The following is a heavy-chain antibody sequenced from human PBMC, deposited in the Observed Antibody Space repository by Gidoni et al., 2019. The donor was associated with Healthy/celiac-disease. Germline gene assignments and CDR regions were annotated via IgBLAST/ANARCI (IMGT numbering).Heavy chain of an antibody. CDR1: GFTFSSYG. CDR2: IWYDGSNK. J-gene: IGHJ4*02. D-gene: IGHD5-18*01. CDR3: ARDQWDTAPFDY. V-gene: IGHV3-33*01. Sequence: QVQLVESGGGVVQPGRSLRLSCAASGFTFSSYGMHWVRQAPGKGLEWVAVIWYDGSNKYYADSVKGRFTISRDNSKNTRYLQMNSLRAEDTAVYYCARDQWDTAPFDYWGQGTLVTVSS.